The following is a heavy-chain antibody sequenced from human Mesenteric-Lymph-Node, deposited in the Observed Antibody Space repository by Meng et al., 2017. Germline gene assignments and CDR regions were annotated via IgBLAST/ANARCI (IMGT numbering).Heavy chain of an antibody. CDR3: ARVSSGWDYFDY. CDR1: GGSMGNGNYY. CDR2: IYYSGST. Sequence: VRVPGSGPGLVEPSTTPTLPCTVSGGSMGNGNYYWSWIRQPPGKGLEWIGYIYYSGSTFYNPSLKRRVIISIDTSKNQFSLNLRSVTAADTAVYYCARVSSGWDYFDYWGQGTLVTVSS. V-gene: IGHV4-30-4*01. D-gene: IGHD6-19*01. J-gene: IGHJ4*02.